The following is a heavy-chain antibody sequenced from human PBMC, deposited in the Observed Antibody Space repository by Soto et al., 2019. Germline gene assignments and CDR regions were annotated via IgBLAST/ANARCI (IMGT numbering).Heavy chain of an antibody. J-gene: IGHJ4*02. CDR1: GYTFTGYY. Sequence: ASVKASCKASGYTFTGYYMHWVQQAPGQGLEWMGWINPNSGGTNYAQKFQGWVTMTRDTSISTAYMELSRLRSDDTAVYYCARDKGEQWPILGSYWGQGTLVTVSS. CDR3: ARDKGEQWPILGSY. D-gene: IGHD6-19*01. CDR2: INPNSGGT. V-gene: IGHV1-2*04.